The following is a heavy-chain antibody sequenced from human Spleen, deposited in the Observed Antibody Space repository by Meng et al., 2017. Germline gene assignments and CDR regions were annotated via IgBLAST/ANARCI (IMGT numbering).Heavy chain of an antibody. V-gene: IGHV1-2*06. D-gene: IGHD1-26*01. CDR3: ARARYSESYYYFDY. Sequence: QVQLVQSGAEVKKPGASVKVSCKPSGYNFPDYYIHWVRRAPGQGLEWMGRINPKSGNTHYAQKFQARVTMTGDTSISTAYMELSRLRSDDTAVYYCARARYSESYYYFDYWGQGTLVTVSS. J-gene: IGHJ4*02. CDR1: GYNFPDYY. CDR2: INPKSGNT.